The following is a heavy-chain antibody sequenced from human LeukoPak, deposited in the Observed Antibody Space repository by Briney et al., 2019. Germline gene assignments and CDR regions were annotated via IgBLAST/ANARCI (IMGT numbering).Heavy chain of an antibody. J-gene: IGHJ5*02. D-gene: IGHD6-13*01. CDR2: IYWDDDK. V-gene: IGHV2-5*02. Sequence: SGPTLVKPTQTLTLTCTFSGFSLSTSGVGVGWIRQPPGKALEWLALIYWDDDKRYSPSLKSRLTITKDTSKNQVVLTMTNMDPVDTATYYCAHAGGRAAAGKNWFDPWGQGTLVTVSS. CDR3: AHAGGRAAAGKNWFDP. CDR1: GFSLSTSGVG.